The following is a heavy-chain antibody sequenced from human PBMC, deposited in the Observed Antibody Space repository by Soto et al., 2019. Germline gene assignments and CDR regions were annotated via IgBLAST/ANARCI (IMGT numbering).Heavy chain of an antibody. D-gene: IGHD2-15*01. Sequence: ASVKVSCKASGYTFTGYYMHWVRQAPGQGLEWMGWINPNSGGTNYAQKFQGRVTLTRDTSISTAYMEVNRLRSDDTAVYYCTRENIENSDGPYDAFDIWGQGTTVTVSS. J-gene: IGHJ3*02. CDR2: INPNSGGT. V-gene: IGHV1-2*02. CDR1: GYTFTGYY. CDR3: TRENIENSDGPYDAFDI.